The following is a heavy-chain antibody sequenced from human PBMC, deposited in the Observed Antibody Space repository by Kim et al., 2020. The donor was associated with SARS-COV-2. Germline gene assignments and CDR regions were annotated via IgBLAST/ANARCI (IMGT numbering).Heavy chain of an antibody. CDR3: ARQITSANYYYGMDV. J-gene: IGHJ6*02. Sequence: SETLSLTCTVSGGSISSGGYYWSWIRQHPGKGLEWIGYIYYSGSTYYNPSLKSRVTISVDTSKNQFSLKLSSVTAADTAVYYCARQITSANYYYGMDVWGQGTTVTVSS. CDR1: GGSISSGGYY. D-gene: IGHD3-16*01. V-gene: IGHV4-31*03. CDR2: IYYSGST.